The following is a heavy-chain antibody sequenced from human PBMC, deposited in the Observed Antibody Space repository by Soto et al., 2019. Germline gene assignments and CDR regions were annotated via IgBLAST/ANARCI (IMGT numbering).Heavy chain of an antibody. Sequence: QVQLVQSGAEVKKPGASVKVSCKASGYTFTSYAMHWVRQAHGQRLEWMGWINAGNGNTKYSQKFQGRVTITRDTSASTAYMELSSLRSEDTAVYYCASFGDYSGGSCYELSYYYYGMDVWGQGTTVTVSS. CDR2: INAGNGNT. CDR1: GYTFTSYA. CDR3: ASFGDYSGGSCYELSYYYYGMDV. D-gene: IGHD2-15*01. J-gene: IGHJ6*02. V-gene: IGHV1-3*01.